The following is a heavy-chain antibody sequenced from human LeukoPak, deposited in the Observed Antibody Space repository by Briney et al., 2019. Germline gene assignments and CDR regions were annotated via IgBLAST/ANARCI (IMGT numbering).Heavy chain of an antibody. CDR2: MYIGGRT. CDR1: GTSIRSGSYY. J-gene: IGHJ6*03. V-gene: IGHV4-61*02. CDR3: AREGIAVADTYYYYYMDV. D-gene: IGHD6-19*01. Sequence: SETLSLTCIVTGTSIRSGSYYWNWIRQAAGKGLEWLGRMYIGGRTTYNPSLKSRVTISLDTTENQFSLRLRSVTAADTAVYYCAREGIAVADTYYYYYMDVWGKGTWVTVSS.